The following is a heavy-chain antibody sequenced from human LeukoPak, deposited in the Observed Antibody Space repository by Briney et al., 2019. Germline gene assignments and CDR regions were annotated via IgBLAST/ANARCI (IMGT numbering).Heavy chain of an antibody. V-gene: IGHV1-2*06. D-gene: IGHD3-10*01. J-gene: IGHJ5*02. CDR1: EYTFTDYY. CDR3: ARPGGSSYYGSGSYMWFDP. CDR2: INPNNGVT. Sequence: ASVKVSCKASEYTFTDYYIHWVRQAPGQGLEWMGRINPNNGVTNYAQKFQGRVTMTRDTSISTAYMELSRLRSDDTAVYYCARPGGSSYYGSGSYMWFDPWGQGTLVTVSS.